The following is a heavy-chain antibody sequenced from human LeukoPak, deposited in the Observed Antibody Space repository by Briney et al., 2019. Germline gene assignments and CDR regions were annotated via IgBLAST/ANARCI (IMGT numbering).Heavy chain of an antibody. V-gene: IGHV4-34*01. Sequence: KPSETLSLTCAVYGGSFSGYYWSWIRQPPGKGLEWIGEINHSGSTNYNPSLKSRVTISVDTSKNQFSLKLSSVTAADTAVYYCARHLYDFWSGYYFDPWGQGTLVTVSS. CDR1: GGSFSGYY. D-gene: IGHD3-3*01. CDR2: INHSGST. CDR3: ARHLYDFWSGYYFDP. J-gene: IGHJ5*02.